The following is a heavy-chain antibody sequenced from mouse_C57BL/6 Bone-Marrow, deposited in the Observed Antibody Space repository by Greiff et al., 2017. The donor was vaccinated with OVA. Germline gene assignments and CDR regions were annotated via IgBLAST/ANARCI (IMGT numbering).Heavy chain of an antibody. CDR3: ASSWSNCGFYYAMDY. D-gene: IGHD2-5*01. J-gene: IGHJ4*01. CDR2: IYPGGGYT. CDR1: GYTFTNYW. V-gene: IGHV1-63*01. Sequence: QVQLKQSGAELVRPGTSVKMSCKASGYTFTNYWIGWAKQRPGHGLEWIGDIYPGGGYTNYNEKFKGKATLTAAKSSSTAYMQFSSLTSEDSAIYYCASSWSNCGFYYAMDYWGQGTSVTVSS.